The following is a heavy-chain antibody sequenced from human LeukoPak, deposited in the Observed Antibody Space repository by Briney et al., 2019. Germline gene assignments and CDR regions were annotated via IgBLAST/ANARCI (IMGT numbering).Heavy chain of an antibody. CDR3: ARDGRYYDSSGYIRGFDY. V-gene: IGHV4-38-2*02. CDR1: GYSISSGYF. D-gene: IGHD3-22*01. J-gene: IGHJ4*02. Sequence: SETLSLTCTVSGYSISSGYFWGWIRQPPGKGLEWIGYIYYSGSTNYNPSLKSRVTISVDKSKNQFSLKLSSVTAADTAVYYCARDGRYYDSSGYIRGFDYWGQGTLVTVSS. CDR2: IYYSGST.